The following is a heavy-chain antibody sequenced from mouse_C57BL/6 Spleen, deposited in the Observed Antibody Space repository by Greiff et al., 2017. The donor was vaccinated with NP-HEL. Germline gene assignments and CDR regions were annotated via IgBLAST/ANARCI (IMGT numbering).Heavy chain of an antibody. Sequence: DVMLVESGGGLVKPGGSLKLSCAASGFTFSSYAMSWVRQTPEKRLEWVATISDGGSYTYYPDNVKGRFTISRDNAKNNLYLQMSHLKSEDTAMYYCARDPLYYYGSSAGAYWGQGTLVTVSA. CDR2: ISDGGSYT. V-gene: IGHV5-4*01. D-gene: IGHD1-1*01. J-gene: IGHJ3*01. CDR3: ARDPLYYYGSSAGAY. CDR1: GFTFSSYA.